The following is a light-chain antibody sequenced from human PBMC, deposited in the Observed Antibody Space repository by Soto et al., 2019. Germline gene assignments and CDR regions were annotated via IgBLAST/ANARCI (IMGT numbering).Light chain of an antibody. CDR1: QGISSY. Sequence: DIQLTQSPSFLSASVGDRVTITCRASQGISSYLAWYQQKPGKAPKLLIYAASTLQSGVPSRFSGSGSGTEFTLTISSLQPEDFATYYCQQLNSYPRVTTFGGGTKVEIK. V-gene: IGKV1-9*01. CDR2: AAS. J-gene: IGKJ4*01. CDR3: QQLNSYPRVTT.